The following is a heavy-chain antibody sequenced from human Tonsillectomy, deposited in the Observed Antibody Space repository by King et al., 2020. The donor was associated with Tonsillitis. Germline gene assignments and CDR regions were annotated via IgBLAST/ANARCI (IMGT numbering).Heavy chain of an antibody. V-gene: IGHV3-48*01. J-gene: IGHJ3*02. CDR3: AREGYLGDAFDI. CDR1: GFTFSSYS. D-gene: IGHD6-13*01. CDR2: ISSSSNTI. Sequence: VQLVESGGGLVRPGGSLRLSCAASGFTFSSYSMNWVRQAAGKGLEWVSYISSSSNTIYYADSLKGRFTISRDNAKNSLYLQMNSLRAEDTAVYYCAREGYLGDAFDIWGQGTMVTVSS.